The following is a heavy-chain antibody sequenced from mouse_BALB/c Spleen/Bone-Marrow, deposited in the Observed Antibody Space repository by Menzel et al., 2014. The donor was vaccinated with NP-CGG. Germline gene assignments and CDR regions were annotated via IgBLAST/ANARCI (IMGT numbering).Heavy chain of an antibody. CDR1: GYTFSNYW. CDR2: ILPGNTNA. V-gene: IGHV1-9*01. CDR3: ARGWYSMDD. Sequence: QVQLQQSGAEQMQPGASVKISCKATGYTFSNYWIERVKQRPGHGLEGIGEILPGNTNANYNEKFKGRATFTADTSSNTAYMQLSSLTSEDSAVYYCARGWYSMDDWGQGTSVTVSS. J-gene: IGHJ4*01.